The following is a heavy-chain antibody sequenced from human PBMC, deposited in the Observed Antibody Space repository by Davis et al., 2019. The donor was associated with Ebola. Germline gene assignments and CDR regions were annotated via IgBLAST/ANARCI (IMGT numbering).Heavy chain of an antibody. CDR3: ARAHYYDSSGYYLPPLHFDY. J-gene: IGHJ4*02. D-gene: IGHD3-22*01. V-gene: IGHV3-23*01. CDR1: GFTFSSYA. Sequence: PGGSLRLSCAASGFTFSSYAMSWVRQAPGKGLEWVSAISGSGGSTYYADSVKGRFTISRDNSKNTLYLQMNSLRAEDTAVYYCARAHYYDSSGYYLPPLHFDYWGQGTLVTVSS. CDR2: ISGSGGST.